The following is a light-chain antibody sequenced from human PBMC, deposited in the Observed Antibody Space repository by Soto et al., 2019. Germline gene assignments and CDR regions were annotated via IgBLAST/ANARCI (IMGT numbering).Light chain of an antibody. CDR2: DVS. CDR3: SSYTSSNTVV. V-gene: IGLV2-14*01. CDR1: SSDVGGYNY. Sequence: QSALTQPASVSGSPGQAITISCTGTSSDVGGYNYVSWYQQHPGKAPKLMIYDVSNRPSGVSNRFSGSKSGNTASLTISGLQPEDESDYYCSSYTSSNTVVFGAGTKVTVL. J-gene: IGLJ2*01.